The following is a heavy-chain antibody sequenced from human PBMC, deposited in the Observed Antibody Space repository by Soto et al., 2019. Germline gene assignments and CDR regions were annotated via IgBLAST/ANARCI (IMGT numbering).Heavy chain of an antibody. Sequence: GASVKVSCKASGYTFTSYYMHWVRQAPGQGLEWMGIINPSGGSTSYAQKFQGRVTMTRDTSTSTVYMELSSLRSEDTFVYYCARIGGDDAFDIWGQGTMVTVSS. CDR3: ARIGGDDAFDI. D-gene: IGHD2-21*01. CDR2: INPSGGST. V-gene: IGHV1-46*03. CDR1: GYTFTSYY. J-gene: IGHJ3*02.